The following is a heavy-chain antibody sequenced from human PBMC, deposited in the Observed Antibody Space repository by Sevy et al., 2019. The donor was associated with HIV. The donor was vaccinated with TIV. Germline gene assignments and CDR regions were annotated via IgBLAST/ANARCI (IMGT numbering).Heavy chain of an antibody. Sequence: GGSLRLSCAASGFTFSSYGMHWVRQAPGKGLEWVAFIRYDGSNKYYADSVKGRFTISRDNSKNTLYLQMNSLRAEDTAVYYCAKHKVATIKDAFDIWGQGTMVTVSS. CDR1: GFTFSSYG. J-gene: IGHJ3*02. CDR2: IRYDGSNK. CDR3: AKHKVATIKDAFDI. D-gene: IGHD5-12*01. V-gene: IGHV3-30*02.